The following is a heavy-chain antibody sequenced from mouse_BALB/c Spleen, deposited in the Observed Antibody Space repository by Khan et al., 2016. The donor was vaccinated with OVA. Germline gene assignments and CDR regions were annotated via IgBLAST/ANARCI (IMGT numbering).Heavy chain of an antibody. J-gene: IGHJ3*01. CDR2: IDPANGNT. Sequence: VQLKQSGAELVKPGASVKLSCTASGFNIKDTYIHWVKQRPEQGLEWIGRIDPANGNTKYDPKFQGKATKTADTSSNTTYLQLSSLTSEDTAVYYCVREYWDVFAYWGQGTLVTVSA. V-gene: IGHV14-3*02. CDR1: GFNIKDTY. CDR3: VREYWDVFAY. D-gene: IGHD4-1*01.